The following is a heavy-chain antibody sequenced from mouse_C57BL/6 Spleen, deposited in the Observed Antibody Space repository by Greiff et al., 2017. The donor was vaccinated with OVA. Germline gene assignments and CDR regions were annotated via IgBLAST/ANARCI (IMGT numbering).Heavy chain of an antibody. J-gene: IGHJ2*01. CDR2: IDPSDSYT. D-gene: IGHD2-5*01. CDR3: ARSKPTIVTTNFDY. V-gene: IGHV1-69*01. Sequence: VQLQQPGAELVMPGASVKLSCKASGYTFTSYWMHWVKQRPGQGLEWIGEIDPSDSYTNYNQKFKGKSTLTVDKSSSTAYMQLSSLTSEDSAVYYCARSKPTIVTTNFDYWGQGTTLTVSS. CDR1: GYTFTSYW.